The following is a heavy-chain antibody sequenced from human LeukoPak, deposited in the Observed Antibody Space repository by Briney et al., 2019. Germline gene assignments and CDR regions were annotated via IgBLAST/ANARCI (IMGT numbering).Heavy chain of an antibody. V-gene: IGHV4-34*01. D-gene: IGHD3-22*01. CDR1: GGSFSGYY. Sequence: PSETLSLTCTVYGGSFSGYYWSWIRQPPGKGLEWIGEINHSGSTNYNPSLKSRVTISVDTSKNQFSLKLSSVTAADTAVYYCARDPFGGYYVSGGYWALDYWGQGTLVTVSS. J-gene: IGHJ4*02. CDR2: INHSGST. CDR3: ARDPFGGYYVSGGYWALDY.